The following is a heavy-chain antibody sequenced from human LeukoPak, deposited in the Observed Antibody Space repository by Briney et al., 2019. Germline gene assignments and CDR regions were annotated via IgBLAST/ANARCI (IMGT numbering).Heavy chain of an antibody. J-gene: IGHJ5*02. D-gene: IGHD2-21*02. CDR3: ARDRTYCGGDCYSGWFDP. V-gene: IGHV4-39*02. Sequence: SETLSLTCTVSGGSISSSTYYWGWIRQPPGKGLEWIGSIYNSGSTYYNPSLKSRVTISVDTSKNQFSLKLSSVTAADTAVYYCARDRTYCGGDCYSGWFDPWGQGTLVTVSS. CDR1: GGSISSSTYY. CDR2: IYNSGST.